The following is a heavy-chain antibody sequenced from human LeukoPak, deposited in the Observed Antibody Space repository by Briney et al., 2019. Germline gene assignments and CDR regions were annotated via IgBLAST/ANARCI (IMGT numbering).Heavy chain of an antibody. V-gene: IGHV3-23*01. D-gene: IGHD6-6*01. J-gene: IGHJ5*02. CDR3: AKDIAARPENWFDP. CDR2: VTASSTAI. Sequence: GGSLRLSCAASGFTFNTYTMNWVRQAPGKGLEWVSSVTASSTAIYSADSVKGRFTISRDNSKNTLYLQMNSLRAEDTAVYYCAKDIAARPENWFDPWGQGTLVTVSS. CDR1: GFTFNTYT.